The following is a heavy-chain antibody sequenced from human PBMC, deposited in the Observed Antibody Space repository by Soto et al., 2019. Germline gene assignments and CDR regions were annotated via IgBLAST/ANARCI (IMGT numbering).Heavy chain of an antibody. CDR2: ISYDGSNK. J-gene: IGHJ4*02. V-gene: IGHV3-30*18. CDR3: AKDGLAGTKQAFDY. D-gene: IGHD1-1*01. Sequence: PGGSLRLSCAASGFTFSSYGMHWVRQAPGKGLEWVAVISYDGSNKYYADSVKGRFTISRDNSKNTLYLQMNSLRAEDTAVYYCAKDGLAGTKQAFDYWGQGTLVTVSS. CDR1: GFTFSSYG.